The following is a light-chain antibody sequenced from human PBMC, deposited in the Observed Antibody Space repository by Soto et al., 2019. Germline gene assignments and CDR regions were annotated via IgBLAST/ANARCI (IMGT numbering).Light chain of an antibody. Sequence: DAVLTQSPLSLPVTLGLPAAISCRSSQSLVYSNGNAYLIWFQQRPGQSPRRLIYQVSTRDAGVPDRFSGSGSGTYFTLTISRVEAEDVGLYYCMQGTHWPWTFGQGTKVEIK. CDR1: QSLVYSNGNAY. CDR2: QVS. J-gene: IGKJ1*01. CDR3: MQGTHWPWT. V-gene: IGKV2-30*01.